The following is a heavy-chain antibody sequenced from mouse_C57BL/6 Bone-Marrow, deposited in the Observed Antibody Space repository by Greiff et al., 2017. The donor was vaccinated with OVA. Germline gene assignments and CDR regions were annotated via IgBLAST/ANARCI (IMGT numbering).Heavy chain of an antibody. Sequence: VQLQQSGAELARPGASVKLSCKASGYTFTSYGISWVKQRTGQGLEWIGEIYPRSGNTYSNEKFKGKATLTADKSSSTAYMELRSLTSADSAVYFCAGSDGSSSYAYWGQGTLVTVSA. J-gene: IGHJ3*01. V-gene: IGHV1-81*01. CDR2: IYPRSGNT. CDR3: AGSDGSSSYAY. CDR1: GYTFTSYG. D-gene: IGHD1-1*01.